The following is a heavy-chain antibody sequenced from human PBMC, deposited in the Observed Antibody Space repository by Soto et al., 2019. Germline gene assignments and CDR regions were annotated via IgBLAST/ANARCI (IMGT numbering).Heavy chain of an antibody. CDR1: GFTFSSYS. CDR3: ARDVYYDSSGYCIDY. Sequence: GGSLRLSCAASGFTFSSYSMNWVRQAPGKGLEWVSSISSSSSYIYYADSVKGRFTISRDNAKNSLYLQMNSLRAEDTAVYYCARDVYYDSSGYCIDYWGQGTLVTVSS. V-gene: IGHV3-21*01. D-gene: IGHD3-22*01. J-gene: IGHJ4*02. CDR2: ISSSSSYI.